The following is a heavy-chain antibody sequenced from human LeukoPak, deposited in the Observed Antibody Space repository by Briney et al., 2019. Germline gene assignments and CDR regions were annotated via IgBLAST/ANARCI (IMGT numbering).Heavy chain of an antibody. Sequence: GRSLRLSCAASVFTFSSDAMSWARHAPAQGLDRVSAISGSGGSTYYADSVKGRFTISRDNSKNTLYLQMNSLRAEDTAVYYCASAGRWITMVPYWGQGTLVTVSS. CDR1: VFTFSSDA. J-gene: IGHJ4*02. CDR2: ISGSGGST. V-gene: IGHV3-23*01. D-gene: IGHD3-10*01. CDR3: ASAGRWITMVPY.